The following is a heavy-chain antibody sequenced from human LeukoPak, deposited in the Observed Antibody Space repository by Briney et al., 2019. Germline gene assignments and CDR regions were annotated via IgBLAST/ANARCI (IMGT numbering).Heavy chain of an antibody. CDR3: ARPVNYYDSSGQFDY. D-gene: IGHD3-22*01. J-gene: IGHJ4*02. Sequence: GASVNVSCKASGYTFTSYFLHWVRQAPGQGLEWMGIINPSGGSTSYAQKFQGRVTMTRDTSTSTVYMELSSLRSEDTAVYYCARPVNYYDSSGQFDYWGQGTLVTVSS. CDR1: GYTFTSYF. V-gene: IGHV1-46*01. CDR2: INPSGGST.